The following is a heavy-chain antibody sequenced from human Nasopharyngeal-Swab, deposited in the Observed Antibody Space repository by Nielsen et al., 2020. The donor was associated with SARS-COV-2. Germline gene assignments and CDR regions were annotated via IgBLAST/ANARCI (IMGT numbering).Heavy chain of an antibody. J-gene: IGHJ6*02. D-gene: IGHD3-3*01. Sequence: GESLKISCAASGFTFSSDAMSWVRQAPGKGLEWVSAISGSGGSTYYADSVKGRFTISRDNSKNTLYLQMNSLRAEDTAVYYCAKDLLRFLEWSPMDVWGQGTTVTVSS. V-gene: IGHV3-23*01. CDR2: ISGSGGST. CDR1: GFTFSSDA. CDR3: AKDLLRFLEWSPMDV.